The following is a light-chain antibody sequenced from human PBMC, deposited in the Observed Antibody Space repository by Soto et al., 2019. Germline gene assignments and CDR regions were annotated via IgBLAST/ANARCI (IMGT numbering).Light chain of an antibody. CDR2: AAS. CDR1: QSISSY. J-gene: IGKJ4*02. Sequence: EIQMTQSPASLSSSVGDRVTLTCRASQSISSYLYWYQQKPGKAPKLLIYAASSLQSGVPSRFSGSGSGTDFTLTISSLQPEDFATYYCQQSDSTPLTFGGGTKVEIK. V-gene: IGKV1-39*01. CDR3: QQSDSTPLT.